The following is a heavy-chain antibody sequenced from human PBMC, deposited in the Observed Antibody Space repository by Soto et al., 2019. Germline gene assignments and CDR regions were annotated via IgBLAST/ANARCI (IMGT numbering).Heavy chain of an antibody. J-gene: IGHJ4*02. CDR2: IYYSGST. Sequence: QVQLQESGPGLVKPSETLSLTCTVSGGSISSYYWSWIRQPPGKGLEWIGYIYYSGSTKYNPSLKVRVTISVDTSKNQFSLKLNSVTAADTAVYYCARGRGDTAMAWYYWGQGTLVTVSS. CDR1: GGSISSYY. D-gene: IGHD5-18*01. V-gene: IGHV4-59*01. CDR3: ARGRGDTAMAWYY.